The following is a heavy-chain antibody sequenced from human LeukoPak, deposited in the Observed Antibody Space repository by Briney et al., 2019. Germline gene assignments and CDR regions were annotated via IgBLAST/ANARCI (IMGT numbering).Heavy chain of an antibody. Sequence: ASVKVSCKASGYTFIGYYIHWVRQAPGQGLEWMGWINPNSGVTNYGQKFQGRVTMTRDTSISTAYMELSRLRSDDTAVYYCARVVGYSSSWYFTFDYWGQGTLVTVSS. CDR1: GYTFIGYY. CDR3: ARVVGYSSSWYFTFDY. V-gene: IGHV1-2*02. D-gene: IGHD6-13*01. J-gene: IGHJ4*02. CDR2: INPNSGVT.